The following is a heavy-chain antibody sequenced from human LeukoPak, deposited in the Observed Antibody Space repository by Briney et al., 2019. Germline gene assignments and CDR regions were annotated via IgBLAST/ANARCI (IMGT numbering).Heavy chain of an antibody. V-gene: IGHV3-15*01. CDR2: IKSKTDGGTT. J-gene: IGHJ4*02. CDR1: GFTFSNAW. CDR3: TTAGDGYNGDY. Sequence: PGGSLRLSCAASGFTFSNAWMSWVRQALGKGLEWVGRIKSKTDGGTTDYAAPVKARFTISRDDSKNTLYLQMNILKTEDTAVYYCTTAGDGYNGDYWGQGTLVTVSS. D-gene: IGHD5-24*01.